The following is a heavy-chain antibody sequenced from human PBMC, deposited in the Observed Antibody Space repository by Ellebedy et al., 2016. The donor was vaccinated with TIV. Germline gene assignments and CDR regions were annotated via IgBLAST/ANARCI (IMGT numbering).Heavy chain of an antibody. CDR2: IYYSGSA. J-gene: IGHJ4*02. CDR1: GGSITSYN. CDR3: ARSLGGYSYAFDY. Sequence: SETLSLXCTVSGGSITSYNWSWIRQPPGKGLEWIGNIYYSGSANYNPSLKSRVTISVDTSKTQFSLKLSSVTAADTAVYYCARSLGGYSYAFDYWGQGTLVTVSS. V-gene: IGHV4-59*01. D-gene: IGHD5-18*01.